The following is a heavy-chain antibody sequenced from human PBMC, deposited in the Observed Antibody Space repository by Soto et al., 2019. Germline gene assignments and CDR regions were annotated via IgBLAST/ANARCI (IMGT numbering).Heavy chain of an antibody. CDR2: IIPIFGTA. D-gene: IGHD2-15*01. CDR3: ARASAYCSGGSCLPYYYYYGMDV. V-gene: IGHV1-69*01. J-gene: IGHJ6*02. Sequence: QVQLVQSGAEVKKPGSSVKVSCNASGGTFSSYAISWVRQAPGQGLEWMGGIIPIFGTANYAQKFQGRVTITADESTSTAYMELSSLRSEDTAVYYCARASAYCSGGSCLPYYYYYGMDVWGQGTTVTVSS. CDR1: GGTFSSYA.